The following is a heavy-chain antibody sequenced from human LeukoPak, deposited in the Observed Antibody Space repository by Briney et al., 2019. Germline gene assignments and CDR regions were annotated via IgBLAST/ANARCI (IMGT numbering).Heavy chain of an antibody. CDR2: IYYSGST. J-gene: IGHJ4*02. V-gene: IGHV4-39*07. Sequence: SETLSLTCTVSGGSISSSSYYWGWIRQPPGKGLEWIGSIYYSGSTYYKPSLKSRVTISVDTSKNQFSLKLSSVTAADTAVYYCAREFGGSYLGYWGQGTLVTVSS. D-gene: IGHD1-26*01. CDR1: GGSISSSSYY. CDR3: AREFGGSYLGY.